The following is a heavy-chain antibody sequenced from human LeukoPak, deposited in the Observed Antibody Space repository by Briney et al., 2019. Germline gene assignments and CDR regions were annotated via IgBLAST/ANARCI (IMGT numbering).Heavy chain of an antibody. V-gene: IGHV4-4*07. CDR2: IYTSGST. Sequence: PGGSLRLSCAASGFTFSSYSMNWIRQPAGKGLEWIGRIYTSGSTNYNPSLKGRVTMSVDTSKNQFSLKLSSVTAADTAVYYCARQSRGIAAAGKAYFDYWGQGTLVTVSS. CDR1: GFTFSSYS. CDR3: ARQSRGIAAAGKAYFDY. J-gene: IGHJ4*02. D-gene: IGHD6-13*01.